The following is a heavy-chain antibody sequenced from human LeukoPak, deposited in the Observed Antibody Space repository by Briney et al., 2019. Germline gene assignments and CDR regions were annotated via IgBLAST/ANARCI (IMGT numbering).Heavy chain of an antibody. Sequence: PGGSLRLSCAASGFTFSSYWMSWVRQAPGKGLEWVANIKQDGSEKYYVDSVKGRFTISRDNAKNSLYLQMNSLRAEDTAVYYCARETVRDFWSGYYDSLDYWGQGTLVTVSS. D-gene: IGHD3-3*01. CDR2: IKQDGSEK. CDR1: GFTFSSYW. V-gene: IGHV3-7*01. J-gene: IGHJ4*02. CDR3: ARETVRDFWSGYYDSLDY.